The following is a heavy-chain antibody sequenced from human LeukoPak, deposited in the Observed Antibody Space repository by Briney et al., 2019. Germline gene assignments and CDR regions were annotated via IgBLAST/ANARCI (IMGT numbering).Heavy chain of an antibody. CDR1: GLTVSSKY. CDR3: ARGNYGDDSYYFDY. V-gene: IGHV3-53*01. D-gene: IGHD4-17*01. CDR2: IYTDGRT. Sequence: GGPLRLSCAASGLTVSSKYMSWLPQAPGKGLEGVSVIYTDGRTFYAGSVKGRFTISRDSSRNTVYLQMNNLRVEDTAVYFCARGNYGDDSYYFDYWGRGALVTVSS. J-gene: IGHJ4*02.